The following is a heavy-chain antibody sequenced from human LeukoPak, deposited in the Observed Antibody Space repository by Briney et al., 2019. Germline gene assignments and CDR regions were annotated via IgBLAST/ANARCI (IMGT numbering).Heavy chain of an antibody. CDR2: ISYDGSNK. CDR1: GFTFSSYG. Sequence: PGGSLRLSCAASGFTFSSYGMHWVRQAPGKGLEWVAVISYDGSNKYYADSVKGRFTISRDNSKNTLYLQMNSLRAEDTAVYYCAKDNGDSAYWGQGTLVTVSS. V-gene: IGHV3-30*18. D-gene: IGHD3-22*01. J-gene: IGHJ4*02. CDR3: AKDNGDSAY.